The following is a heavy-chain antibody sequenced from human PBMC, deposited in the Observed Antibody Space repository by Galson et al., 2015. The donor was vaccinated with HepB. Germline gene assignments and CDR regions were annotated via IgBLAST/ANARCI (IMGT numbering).Heavy chain of an antibody. Sequence: SLRLSCAASGFTFSPYWMSWVRQAPGKGLEWVANIKQNGSEMYYVDSVKGRFTISRDNAKNSLYLQMNSLRAEDTAVYYCARDREWNNWNDARLYWGQGTLVTVSS. CDR1: GFTFSPYW. D-gene: IGHD1-1*01. CDR2: IKQNGSEM. CDR3: ARDREWNNWNDARLY. J-gene: IGHJ4*02. V-gene: IGHV3-7*03.